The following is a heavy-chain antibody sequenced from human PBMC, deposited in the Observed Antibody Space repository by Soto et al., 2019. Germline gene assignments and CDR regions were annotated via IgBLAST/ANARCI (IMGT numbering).Heavy chain of an antibody. V-gene: IGHV1-46*01. CDR2: INPSGGST. Sequence: GASVKVSCKASGYTFTSYYMHWVRQAPGQGLEWMGIINPSGGSTSYAQKFQGRVTMTRDTSTSTVYMELSSLRSEDTAVYYCARDSITMIVNSPFDPWGQGTLVTVSS. CDR3: ARDSITMIVNSPFDP. CDR1: GYTFTSYY. D-gene: IGHD3-22*01. J-gene: IGHJ5*02.